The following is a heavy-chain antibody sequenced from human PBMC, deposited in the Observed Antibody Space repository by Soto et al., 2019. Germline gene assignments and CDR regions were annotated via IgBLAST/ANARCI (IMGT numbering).Heavy chain of an antibody. CDR3: AGDPGPVPAAIALFYYGMDV. CDR2: ISSSSSYI. V-gene: IGHV3-21*01. Sequence: EVQLVESGGGLVKPGVSLRLSCAASGFTFSSYSMHWVRQAPGKGLEWVASISSSSSYIYYADSVKGRFTISKDNAKNSLYLQMNSLRAEDTAVYCCAGDPGPVPAAIALFYYGMDVWGQGTTVTVSS. CDR1: GFTFSSYS. D-gene: IGHD2-2*01. J-gene: IGHJ6*02.